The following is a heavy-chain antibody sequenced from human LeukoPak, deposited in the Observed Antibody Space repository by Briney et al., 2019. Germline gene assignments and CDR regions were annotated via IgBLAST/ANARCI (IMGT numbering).Heavy chain of an antibody. Sequence: GGSLRLSCAASGFTFDSYAMSWVRQAPGRGLEWVSSISGSGSSTYYADSVKGRFTISRDNSKNTLYLQMDSLRIEDTAEYYCAKGNSARSGSYYGDYWGQGTLVTLSS. D-gene: IGHD1-26*01. CDR3: AKGNSARSGSYYGDY. CDR1: GFTFDSYA. V-gene: IGHV3-23*01. J-gene: IGHJ4*02. CDR2: ISGSGSST.